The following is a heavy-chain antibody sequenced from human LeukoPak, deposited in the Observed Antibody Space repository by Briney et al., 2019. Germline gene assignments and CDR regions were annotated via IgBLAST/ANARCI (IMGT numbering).Heavy chain of an antibody. D-gene: IGHD2-2*01. V-gene: IGHV3-23*01. J-gene: IGHJ5*02. CDR3: AKGGVPAAIAWFDP. Sequence: ETLSLTCTVSGGSISSGGYYWSWVRQVPGKGLEWVSCISGSGGSTYYADSVKGRFTISRDNSKNTLYLQVNSLRAEDTAVYYCAKGGVPAAIAWFDPWGQGTLVTVSS. CDR2: ISGSGGST. CDR1: GGSISSGGYY.